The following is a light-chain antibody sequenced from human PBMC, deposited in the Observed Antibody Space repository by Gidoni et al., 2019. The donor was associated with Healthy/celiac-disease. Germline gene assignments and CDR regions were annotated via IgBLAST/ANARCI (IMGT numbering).Light chain of an antibody. CDR3: QQRSNWPPFT. V-gene: IGKV3-11*01. CDR1: QSVSSS. CDR2: DAS. Sequence: EIVLTKSPATLSLSPGERATLSCRASQSVSSSLAWYQQKPGQAPRLLIYDASNRATGIPARFSGSVSGTDFPLTSSSLEPEDFAVYYCQQRSNWPPFTFGPXTKVDIK. J-gene: IGKJ3*01.